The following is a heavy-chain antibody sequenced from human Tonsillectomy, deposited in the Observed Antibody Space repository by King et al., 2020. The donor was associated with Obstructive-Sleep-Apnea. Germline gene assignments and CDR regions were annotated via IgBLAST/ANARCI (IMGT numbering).Heavy chain of an antibody. J-gene: IGHJ5*02. Sequence: DVQLVESGGGLVQPGGSLRLSCAASGFTFTSYAMGWVRQVPGKGLQWVAGISGSGGNTFYADSLKGRFTISRDNSKNTVYLHMNSLRADDTAVYYCAKEDYGGSSLEVRWFDPWGQGTLVTVSS. V-gene: IGHV3-23*04. CDR2: ISGSGGNT. D-gene: IGHD4-23*01. CDR3: AKEDYGGSSLEVRWFDP. CDR1: GFTFTSYA.